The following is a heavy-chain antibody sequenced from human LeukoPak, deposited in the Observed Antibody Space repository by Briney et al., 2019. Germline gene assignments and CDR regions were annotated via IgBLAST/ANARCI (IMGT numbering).Heavy chain of an antibody. D-gene: IGHD3-22*01. Sequence: PGGSLRLSCAASGFTFSSYAMHWVRQAPGKGLEYVSAISSNGGSTYYANSVKGRFTISRDNSKNTLYLQMGSLRAEDMAVYYCARSARLYYYDSSGPYFDYWGQGTLVTVSS. CDR1: GFTFSSYA. CDR3: ARSARLYYYDSSGPYFDY. J-gene: IGHJ4*02. V-gene: IGHV3-64*01. CDR2: ISSNGGST.